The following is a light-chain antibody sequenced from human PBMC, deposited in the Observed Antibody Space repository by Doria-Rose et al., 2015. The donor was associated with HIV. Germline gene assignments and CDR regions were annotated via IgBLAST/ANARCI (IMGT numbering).Light chain of an antibody. CDR1: SSNIGAGYD. Sequence: QPVLTQPPSVSGAPGQRVTISCTGSSSNIGAGYDVHWYQQLPGTAPKLLIYGNNNRPSGVPDRFSGSKSGTSAPLAITGLQVEDEANYYCQSYDSSLSGYVFGTGAEVTVL. CDR2: GNN. J-gene: IGLJ1*01. CDR3: QSYDSSLSGYV. V-gene: IGLV1-40*01.